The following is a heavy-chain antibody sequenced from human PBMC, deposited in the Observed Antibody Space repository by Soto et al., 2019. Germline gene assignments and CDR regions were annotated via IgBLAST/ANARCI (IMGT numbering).Heavy chain of an antibody. CDR2: IVVGSGNT. Sequence: QMQLVQSGPEVKKPGTSVKVSCKASGFTFTSSAVQWVRQARGQRLEWIGWIVVGSGNTNYAQKFQERVTITRDMSTSTAYMELSSLRSEDTAVYYCAAAGNDFWSGYYPRPYYYYGMDVWGQGTTVTVSS. V-gene: IGHV1-58*01. CDR1: GFTFTSSA. CDR3: AAAGNDFWSGYYPRPYYYYGMDV. J-gene: IGHJ6*02. D-gene: IGHD3-3*01.